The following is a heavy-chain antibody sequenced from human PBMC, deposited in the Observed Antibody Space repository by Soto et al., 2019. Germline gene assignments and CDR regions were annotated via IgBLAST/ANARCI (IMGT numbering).Heavy chain of an antibody. CDR2: ISSSATTI. Sequence: PGGSLRLSCAASGFTFSPYEMNWVRQAPGKGLEWISYISSSATTIHYADSVKGRFTISRDNAKKSLYLQMNSLRAEDTAVYSCVREAPCSTGVCHFDYCGQGTLVTVSS. CDR3: VREAPCSTGVCHFDY. D-gene: IGHD2-8*01. V-gene: IGHV3-48*03. J-gene: IGHJ4*02. CDR1: GFTFSPYE.